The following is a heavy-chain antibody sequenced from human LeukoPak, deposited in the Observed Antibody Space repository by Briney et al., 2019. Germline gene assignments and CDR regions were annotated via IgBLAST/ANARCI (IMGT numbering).Heavy chain of an antibody. J-gene: IGHJ4*02. CDR3: ARDLGSFFDY. V-gene: IGHV4-59*01. Sequence: SGTLSLTCTVSGGSISSYYWSWIRQPPGKGLEWIGYIYYSGSTNYNPSLKSRVTISVDTSKNQFSLKLSSVTAADTAVYYCARDLGSFFDYWGQGTLVTVSS. CDR2: IYYSGST. CDR1: GGSISSYY. D-gene: IGHD3-10*01.